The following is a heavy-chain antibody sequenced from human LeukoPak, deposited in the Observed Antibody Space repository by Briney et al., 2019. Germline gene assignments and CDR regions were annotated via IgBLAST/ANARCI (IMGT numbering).Heavy chain of an antibody. Sequence: PGGSLRLSCRVSGLSFGDSAVTWVRQAPGKGLEWVGCTRSKVYRGSTDYAASVKGRFIISRDESESIAYLQMDSLRTEDTAMYHCARGERDFDYWGQGTLVTVSS. CDR1: GLSFGDSA. CDR2: TRSKVYRGST. CDR3: ARGERDFDY. D-gene: IGHD3-16*01. V-gene: IGHV3-49*04. J-gene: IGHJ4*02.